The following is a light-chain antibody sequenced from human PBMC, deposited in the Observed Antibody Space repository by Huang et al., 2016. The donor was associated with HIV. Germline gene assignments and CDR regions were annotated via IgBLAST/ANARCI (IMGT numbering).Light chain of an antibody. V-gene: IGKV1-33*01. J-gene: IGKJ5*01. CDR2: DAS. Sequence: DIQMTQSPSSLSASVGDRVTITCQASQDINNFLNWYQQKPGKAPKRLIYDASNLETGVPARFSGSGSGTDFTFTISSLQSEDISTYYCQQYDNLPPLTFGQGTRLEIK. CDR3: QQYDNLPPLT. CDR1: QDINNF.